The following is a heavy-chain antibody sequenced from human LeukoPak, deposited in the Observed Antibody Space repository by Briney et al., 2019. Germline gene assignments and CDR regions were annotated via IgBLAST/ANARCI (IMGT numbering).Heavy chain of an antibody. CDR3: AKKLGTSGNYFDY. CDR2: ISGSGGST. D-gene: IGHD3-10*01. J-gene: IGHJ4*02. Sequence: GGSLRLSCAASGFTFSNYAMSWVRQAPGKGLEWVSSISGSGGSTYYVHSVKGRFTISRDNSKNTLYLQMNSLRAEDTAVYYCAKKLGTSGNYFDYWGQGTLVTVSS. V-gene: IGHV3-23*01. CDR1: GFTFSNYA.